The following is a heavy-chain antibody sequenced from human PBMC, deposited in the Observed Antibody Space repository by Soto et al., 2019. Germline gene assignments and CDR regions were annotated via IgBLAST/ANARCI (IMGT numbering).Heavy chain of an antibody. D-gene: IGHD1-7*01. J-gene: IGHJ4*02. CDR3: ARSCNCNYALFGY. V-gene: IGHV4-31*03. CDR2: IYYSGSP. CDR1: GGAIRSGNYY. Sequence: SETLSLTCTVSGGAIRSGNYYGNWIRHYFCIGLEWIGYIYYSGSPHLNPSLYSCVTISVHTSQTQSSLHLTSVTAPDTAVYSCARSCNCNYALFGYWGQGTPVTVSS.